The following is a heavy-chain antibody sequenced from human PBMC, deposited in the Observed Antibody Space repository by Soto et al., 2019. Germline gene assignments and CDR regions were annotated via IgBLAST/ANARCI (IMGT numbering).Heavy chain of an antibody. CDR2: INPNSGGT. V-gene: IGHV1-2*02. Sequence: ALVKVSCKASGYTFTGYYMHWVRQAPGQGLEWMGWINPNSGGTNYAQKFQGRVTMTKDTSTSTAYMELSRLRSDDTAVYYCAREPYYYGSGSYDYWGQGTLVTVSS. CDR3: AREPYYYGSGSYDY. J-gene: IGHJ4*02. CDR1: GYTFTGYY. D-gene: IGHD3-10*01.